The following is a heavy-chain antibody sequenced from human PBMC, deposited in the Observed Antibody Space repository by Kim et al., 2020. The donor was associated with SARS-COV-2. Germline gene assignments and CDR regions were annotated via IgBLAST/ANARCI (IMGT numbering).Heavy chain of an antibody. Sequence: PSLKSRVTISVDTSKNQFSLKLSSVTAADTAVYYCARKGKNDSSGYYLGYWGQGTLVTVSS. J-gene: IGHJ4*02. CDR3: ARKGKNDSSGYYLGY. V-gene: IGHV4-34*01. D-gene: IGHD3-22*01.